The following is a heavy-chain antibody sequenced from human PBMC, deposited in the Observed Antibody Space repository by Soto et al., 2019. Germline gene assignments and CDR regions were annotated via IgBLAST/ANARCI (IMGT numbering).Heavy chain of an antibody. CDR2: IDWDDDK. Sequence: SGPTLVNPTQTLTLTCTFSGFSLSTSGMCVSWIRQPPGKALEWLALIDWDDDKYYSTSLKTRLTISKDTSKNQVVLTMTNMDPVDTATYYCARIVVKQQLVGGAFDIWGQGTMVTVSS. V-gene: IGHV2-70*01. J-gene: IGHJ3*02. CDR3: ARIVVKQQLVGGAFDI. D-gene: IGHD6-13*01. CDR1: GFSLSTSGMC.